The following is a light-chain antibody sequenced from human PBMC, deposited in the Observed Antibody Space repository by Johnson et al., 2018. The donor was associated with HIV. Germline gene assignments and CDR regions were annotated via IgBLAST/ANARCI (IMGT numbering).Light chain of an antibody. V-gene: IGLV1-51*01. CDR1: SSNIGNND. CDR2: DNN. Sequence: QSVLTQPPSVSAAPGQKVTISCSGSSSNIGNNDVSWYQQLPGTAPKLLIYDNNKRPSGIPDRFSASKSGTSATLGINGLQTGDEADYCCGTWDSRLSAGHVFGTGTKVTVL. J-gene: IGLJ1*01. CDR3: GTWDSRLSAGHV.